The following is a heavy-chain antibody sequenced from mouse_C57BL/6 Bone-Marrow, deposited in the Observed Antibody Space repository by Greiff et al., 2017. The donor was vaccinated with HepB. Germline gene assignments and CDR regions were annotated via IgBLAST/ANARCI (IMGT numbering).Heavy chain of an antibody. J-gene: IGHJ2*01. D-gene: IGHD4-1*01. V-gene: IGHV3-6*01. CDR2: ISYDGSN. CDR3: ARVGTGTGDFDY. CDR1: GYSITSGYY. Sequence: DVQLQESGPGLVKPSQSLSLTCSVPGYSITSGYYWNWIRQFPGNKLEWMGYISYDGSNNYNPSLQNRISITRDTSKNQFFLKLNSVTTEDTATYYCARVGTGTGDFDYWGQGTTLTVSS.